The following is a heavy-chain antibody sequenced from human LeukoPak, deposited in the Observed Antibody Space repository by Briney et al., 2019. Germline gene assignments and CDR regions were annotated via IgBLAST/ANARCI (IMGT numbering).Heavy chain of an antibody. V-gene: IGHV1-18*01. J-gene: IGHJ5*02. D-gene: IGHD2-2*02. CDR1: GYTFTSYG. Sequence: ASVVVSCTASGYTFTSYGISWVRHAPGQGLEWMGWIGAHNGNTNYAQNLQGRVTMTTDTPTSTAYMELRSLSSDDTAVYYCARVLSVPLLPPCGSTSCYRWFDPWGQGTLVTVSS. CDR3: ARVLSVPLLPPCGSTSCYRWFDP. CDR2: IGAHNGNT.